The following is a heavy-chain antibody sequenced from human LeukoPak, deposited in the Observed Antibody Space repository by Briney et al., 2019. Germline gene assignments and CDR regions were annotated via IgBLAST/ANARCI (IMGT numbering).Heavy chain of an antibody. CDR3: ARALSRPGAFDI. J-gene: IGHJ3*02. Sequence: GGSLRLSCAASGFTVSSNYMSWVRQAPGKGLEWVSVIYSGGSTYYADSVKGRFTISRHNSKNPLYLQMNSLRAEDTAVYYCARALSRPGAFDIWGQGTMVTVSS. V-gene: IGHV3-53*04. CDR2: IYSGGST. CDR1: GFTVSSNY.